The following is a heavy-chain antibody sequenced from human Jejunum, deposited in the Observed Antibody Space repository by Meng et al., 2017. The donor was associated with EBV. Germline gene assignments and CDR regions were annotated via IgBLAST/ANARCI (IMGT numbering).Heavy chain of an antibody. CDR3: ARGGPDFGDYVPFDY. D-gene: IGHD4-17*01. CDR2: IYHIGST. Sequence: LQLQGAGSGLVNPSQTLSLTGAVAGDSITSGAYLWSWIRQPPGQGLEWIGNIYHIGSTYYNPSLKSRVTISVDRSKNQFSLKLTSVTAADTAVYYCARGGPDFGDYVPFDYWGQGTLVTVSS. V-gene: IGHV4-30-2*01. CDR1: GDSITSGAYL. J-gene: IGHJ4*02.